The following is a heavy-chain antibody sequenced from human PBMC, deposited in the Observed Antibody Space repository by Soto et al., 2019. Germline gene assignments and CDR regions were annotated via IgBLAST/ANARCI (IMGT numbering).Heavy chain of an antibody. CDR3: ARALRITLVPGVIKYLYYFEY. CDR2: MNPNSGNT. V-gene: IGHV1-8*01. Sequence: ASVRVSCKASGYTFTSYDINWVRQATLQVLEWMVCMNPNSGNTGYAQKFQGRVNMTRNTSIRTAYMELSSLRSEDTAVYYCARALRITLVPGVIKYLYYFEYWGPGTMVTLSS. D-gene: IGHD3-10*01. J-gene: IGHJ4*02. CDR1: GYTFTSYD.